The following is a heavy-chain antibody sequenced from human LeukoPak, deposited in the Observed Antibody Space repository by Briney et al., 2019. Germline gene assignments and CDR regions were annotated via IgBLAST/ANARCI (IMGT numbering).Heavy chain of an antibody. Sequence: SQTLSLTCTVSGGSISSGSYYWSWIRQPAGKGLEWIGRIYTSGSTNYNPSLKSRVTISVDTSKNQFSLKLSSVTAADTAVYYCARDQYNWNDSYDAFDIWGQGTMVTVSS. CDR1: GGSISSGSYY. CDR2: IYTSGST. V-gene: IGHV4-61*02. J-gene: IGHJ3*02. CDR3: ARDQYNWNDSYDAFDI. D-gene: IGHD1-20*01.